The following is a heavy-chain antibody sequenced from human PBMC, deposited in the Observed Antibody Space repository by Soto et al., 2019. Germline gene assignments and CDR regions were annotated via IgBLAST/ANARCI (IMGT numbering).Heavy chain of an antibody. CDR3: ARDWSAEVLPDY. CDR1: GYTFTTYG. D-gene: IGHD3-10*01. V-gene: IGHV1-18*01. CDR2: ISTYNGNT. Sequence: QVQLVQSGAEVGKPGASVKVSCKASGYTFTTYGISWVRQAPGQGLEWIGWISTYNGNTQFAQKFQGRVTMTTDTSTSTAYMELRSLTSDDTAVYYCARDWSAEVLPDYWGQGTLVTVSS. J-gene: IGHJ4*02.